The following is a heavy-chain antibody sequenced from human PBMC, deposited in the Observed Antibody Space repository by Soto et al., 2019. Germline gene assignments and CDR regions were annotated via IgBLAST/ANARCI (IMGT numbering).Heavy chain of an antibody. V-gene: IGHV3-73*01. CDR3: TRGFAQQQLRP. CDR2: IRSKANSYAT. CDR1: GFTFSGSA. J-gene: IGHJ5*02. Sequence: GGSLRLSCAASGFTFSGSAMHWVRQASGKGLEWVGRIRSKANSYATAYAASVKGRFTISRDDSKNTAYLQMNSLKTEDTAVYYCTRGFAQQQLRPWGQGTLVTVSS. D-gene: IGHD6-13*01.